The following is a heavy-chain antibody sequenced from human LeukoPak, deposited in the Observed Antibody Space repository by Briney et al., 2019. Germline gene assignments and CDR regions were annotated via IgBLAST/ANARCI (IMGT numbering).Heavy chain of an antibody. CDR3: ARDTSGWFPLDY. CDR2: ITSSSSYI. Sequence: NPGGSLRLSSAASGVTFSRYSMNWVRQAPGKGLEWVSSITSSSSYIYYADSVKGRFTISRDNAKNSLFLQMNSLRAEDTAVYYCARDTSGWFPLDYWGQGTLVTVSS. V-gene: IGHV3-21*06. CDR1: GVTFSRYS. J-gene: IGHJ4*02. D-gene: IGHD6-19*01.